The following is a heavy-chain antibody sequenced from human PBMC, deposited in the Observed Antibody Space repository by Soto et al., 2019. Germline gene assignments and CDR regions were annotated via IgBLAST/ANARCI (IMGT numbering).Heavy chain of an antibody. CDR2: ISSDGSAK. D-gene: IGHD2-15*01. Sequence: GGSLRLSCGVSGFTLSRYTMHWVRQAPGKGLEWVALISSDGSAKNYADSVKGRFTISRDDSLYLQMTSLRGEDTAVYYCARDGYCSGGSCLDGMDVWGQGTTVTV. CDR1: GFTLSRYT. V-gene: IGHV3-30-3*01. J-gene: IGHJ6*02. CDR3: ARDGYCSGGSCLDGMDV.